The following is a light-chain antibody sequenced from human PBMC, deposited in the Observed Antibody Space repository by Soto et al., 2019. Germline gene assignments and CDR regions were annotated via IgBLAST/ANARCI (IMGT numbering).Light chain of an antibody. CDR1: SSDVGGYNY. V-gene: IGLV2-14*01. J-gene: IGLJ1*01. Sequence: QSALTQPASVSGSPRRSITISCTGTSSDVGGYNYVSWYQQHPGKAPKLMIYDVSNRPSGVSNRFSGSKSGNTASLTISGLQAEDEADYYCSSYTSSSLYVFGTGTKVTVL. CDR3: SSYTSSSLYV. CDR2: DVS.